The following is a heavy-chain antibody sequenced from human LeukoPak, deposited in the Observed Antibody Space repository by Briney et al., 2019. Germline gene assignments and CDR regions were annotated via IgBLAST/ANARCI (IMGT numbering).Heavy chain of an antibody. J-gene: IGHJ4*02. Sequence: ASVKVSCKASGYTFTSYYMHWARQAPGQGLEWMGIINPSGGSTSYAQKFQGRVTMTRSTSISTAYMELSSLRFEDTAVYYCTRSVRNGHIDYWGQGTLVTVSS. D-gene: IGHD2-21*01. CDR2: INPSGGST. V-gene: IGHV1-46*01. CDR1: GYTFTSYY. CDR3: TRSVRNGHIDY.